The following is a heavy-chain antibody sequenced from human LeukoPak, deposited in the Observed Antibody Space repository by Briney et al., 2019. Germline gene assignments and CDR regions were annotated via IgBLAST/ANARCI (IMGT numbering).Heavy chain of an antibody. D-gene: IGHD1-26*01. V-gene: IGHV3-23*01. J-gene: IGHJ2*01. CDR1: GFTFTRYV. CDR3: AKDRTVGASYWYFDL. CDR2: VSESGSNR. Sequence: GGSLRLSCVVSGFTFTRYVMSWVRQAPGKGLEWVSSVSESGSNRYYADSVKGRFTISRDSSKNTLFLHMNTLRAEDTAIYYCAKDRTVGASYWYFDLWGRGTLVTVSS.